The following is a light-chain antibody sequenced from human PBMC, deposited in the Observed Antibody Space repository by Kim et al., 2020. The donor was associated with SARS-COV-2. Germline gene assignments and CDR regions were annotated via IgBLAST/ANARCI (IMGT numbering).Light chain of an antibody. J-gene: IGLJ3*02. CDR2: DVS. CDR3: SSYASSSTWV. Sequence: QSALTQPASVSGSPGQSITISCTGTSSDVGGYNFVSWYQQHPGKAPKFMIFDVSKRPSGVSNRFSGSKSGNTASLTISGLQPEDEADYYCSSYASSSTWVFGRGTQLTVL. CDR1: SSDVGGYNF. V-gene: IGLV2-14*01.